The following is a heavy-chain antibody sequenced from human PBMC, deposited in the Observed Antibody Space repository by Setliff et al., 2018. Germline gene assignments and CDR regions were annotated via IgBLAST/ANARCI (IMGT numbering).Heavy chain of an antibody. J-gene: IGHJ4*02. Sequence: SETLSLTCTVSGDSIDSAFWNWIRQSPEKGLEWIGYRFTRGDTNSNPSLRSRLTMSVDTSKSQFSLNLNSVTAADTAVYYFRLAHCNDTSCEEALDYWSQGTLVTVSS. CDR3: RLAHCNDTSCEEALDY. D-gene: IGHD2-2*01. V-gene: IGHV4-4*07. CDR1: GDSIDSAF. CDR2: RFTRGDT.